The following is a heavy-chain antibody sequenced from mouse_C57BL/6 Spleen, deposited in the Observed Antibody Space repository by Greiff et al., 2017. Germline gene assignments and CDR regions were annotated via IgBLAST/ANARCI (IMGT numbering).Heavy chain of an antibody. Sequence: QVQLQQPGAELVKPGASVKLSCKASGYTFTSYWMQWVKQRPEQGLEWIGYIYPRDGSTKYNEKFKGKATLTADKSSSTAYMQLNSLTSEDSAVYFCARDGNYDLYYAMDYWGQGTSVTVSS. CDR3: ARDGNYDLYYAMDY. CDR2: IYPRDGST. CDR1: GYTFTSYW. V-gene: IGHV1S12*01. D-gene: IGHD2-1*01. J-gene: IGHJ4*01.